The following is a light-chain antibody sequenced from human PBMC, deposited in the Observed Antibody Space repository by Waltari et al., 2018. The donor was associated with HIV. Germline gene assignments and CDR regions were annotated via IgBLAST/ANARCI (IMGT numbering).Light chain of an antibody. CDR1: DKNVGHEG. J-gene: IGLJ3*02. CDR3: AAWDSSLSEWV. Sequence: AGLTQPSSVSKGLGQTVTLTCTGNDKNVGHEGAGWLLRHEGHPPEVLSYRRGARPAGISEKYSASRSGNTASLTITGLRVDDEAVYYCAAWDSSLSEWVFGGGTKLTVL. CDR2: RRG. V-gene: IGLV10-54*01.